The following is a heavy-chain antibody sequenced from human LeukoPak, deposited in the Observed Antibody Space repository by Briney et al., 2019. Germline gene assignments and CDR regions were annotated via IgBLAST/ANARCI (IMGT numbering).Heavy chain of an antibody. CDR3: AKDPLGVGATGWFDP. Sequence: GGSLRLSFAASGFTFSSYAMSWVRQAPGKGLEWVSAISGSGGSTYYADSVKGRFTISRDNSKNTLYLQMNSLRAEDTAVYYCAKDPLGVGATGWFDPWGQGTLVTVSS. V-gene: IGHV3-23*01. CDR2: ISGSGGST. J-gene: IGHJ5*02. CDR1: GFTFSSYA. D-gene: IGHD1-26*01.